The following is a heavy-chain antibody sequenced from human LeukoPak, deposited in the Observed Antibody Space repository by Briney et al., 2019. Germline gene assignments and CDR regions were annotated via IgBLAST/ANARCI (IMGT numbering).Heavy chain of an antibody. V-gene: IGHV3-30*04. J-gene: IGHJ5*02. Sequence: GGSLRLSCAASGFTFSSYAMHWVRQAPGKGLEWVAVISYDGSNKYYADSVKGRFTISRDNSKNTLYLQMNSLRAEDTAVYYCARDLLLWFGELPAPNWFDPWGQGTLVTVSS. D-gene: IGHD3-10*01. CDR3: ARDLLLWFGELPAPNWFDP. CDR2: ISYDGSNK. CDR1: GFTFSSYA.